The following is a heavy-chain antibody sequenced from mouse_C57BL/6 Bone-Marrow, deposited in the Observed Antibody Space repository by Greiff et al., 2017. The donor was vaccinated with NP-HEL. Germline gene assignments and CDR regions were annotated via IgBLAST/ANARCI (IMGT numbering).Heavy chain of an antibody. CDR1: GYTFTSYW. CDR2: INPSNGGP. V-gene: IGHV1-53*01. D-gene: IGHD1-1*01. J-gene: IGHJ2*01. CDR3: ARKTTTVVADFDY. Sequence: VQLQQPGTELVKPGASVKLSCKASGYTFTSYWMHWVKQRPGQGLEWIGNINPSNGGPNYNEKFKSKATLTVDKSSSTAYMQLSSLTAEDSAVYYCARKTTTVVADFDYWGQGTTLTVSS.